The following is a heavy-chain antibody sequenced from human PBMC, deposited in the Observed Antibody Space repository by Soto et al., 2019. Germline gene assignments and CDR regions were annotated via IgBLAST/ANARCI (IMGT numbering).Heavy chain of an antibody. CDR3: ARVHCTNGVCYLDY. V-gene: IGHV4-59*01. CDR1: GGSLGGSY. D-gene: IGHD2-8*01. Sequence: NPSETLSLTCSVSGGSLGGSYWNWIRRPPGKGLEWIGYIYNTGTTNYNPSLKSRVTMSLDTSKNQFSLKLSSVTAADTAVYYCARVHCTNGVCYLDYWGQGTLVTVSS. CDR2: IYNTGTT. J-gene: IGHJ4*02.